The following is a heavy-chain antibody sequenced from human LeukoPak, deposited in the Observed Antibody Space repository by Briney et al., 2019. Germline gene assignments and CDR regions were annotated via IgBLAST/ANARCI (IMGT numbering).Heavy chain of an antibody. J-gene: IGHJ5*02. Sequence: RASVKVSCKTSGYTFIDYYLHWVRQAPGQGLEWMGWINPYSGRTSTAQKFQGRITMTRDTSITTVYMEVSWLTSDDTATYYCARADRLDGTPYLIGPWGQGTLVTVSS. CDR2: INPYSGRT. CDR3: ARADRLDGTPYLIGP. CDR1: GYTFIDYY. V-gene: IGHV1-2*02. D-gene: IGHD1-14*01.